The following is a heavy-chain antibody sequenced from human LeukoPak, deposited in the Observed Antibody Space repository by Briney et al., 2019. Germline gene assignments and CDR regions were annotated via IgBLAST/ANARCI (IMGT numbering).Heavy chain of an antibody. Sequence: PGGSLRLSCTVSGFTVSSNSMSWVRQAPGKGLEWVSFIYSGGNTHNSDSVKGRFTISRDNSKNSLYLQMNSLRAEDTAVYYCARDYVGGWWFDPWGQGTLVTVSS. CDR3: ARDYVGGWWFDP. CDR1: GFTVSSNS. D-gene: IGHD3-16*01. J-gene: IGHJ5*02. V-gene: IGHV3-53*01. CDR2: IYSGGNT.